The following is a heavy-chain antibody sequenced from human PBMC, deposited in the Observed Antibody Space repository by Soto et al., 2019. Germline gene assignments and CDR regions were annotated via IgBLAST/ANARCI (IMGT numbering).Heavy chain of an antibody. Sequence: GGSLRLSCAASGFTFSSYAMHWVRQAPGKGPEWVSYISSNSSTKYIADSVKGRFTISRDNSKNSLYLQMNILRAEDTAVYYCARDRVFAAVVVTDFDYWGQGTLVTVSS. CDR2: ISSNSSTK. J-gene: IGHJ4*02. D-gene: IGHD2-21*02. CDR1: GFTFSSYA. CDR3: ARDRVFAAVVVTDFDY. V-gene: IGHV3-48*01.